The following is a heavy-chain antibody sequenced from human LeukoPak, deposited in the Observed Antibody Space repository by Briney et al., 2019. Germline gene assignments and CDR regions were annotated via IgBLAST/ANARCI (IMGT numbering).Heavy chain of an antibody. CDR3: ARDLAAMVSYNWLDP. CDR1: GFTFSAYA. Sequence: TGRSLRLSCTAPGFTFSAYAMHWVRQASGKGLEWVAIISYDGSNKYYADSVKGRFTISRDNSKNTLYLQMNSLRAEDTAVYYCARDLAAMVSYNWLDPWGQGTLVTVSS. D-gene: IGHD5-18*01. CDR2: ISYDGSNK. V-gene: IGHV3-30*04. J-gene: IGHJ5*02.